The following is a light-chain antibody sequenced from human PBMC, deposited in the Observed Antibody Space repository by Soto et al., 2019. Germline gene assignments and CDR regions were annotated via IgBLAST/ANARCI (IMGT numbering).Light chain of an antibody. V-gene: IGKV3-15*01. J-gene: IGKJ2*01. CDR1: QSVSSN. Sequence: EIVMTQSPATLSVSPGERATLSCRASQSVSSNLAWYQQKPGQAPRLLIYGASTRATGIPARFSASGSGTESTPTTSSLQSEDFAAYYSQQNNKWPPYTLRQGTKLEIK. CDR2: GAS. CDR3: QQNNKWPPYT.